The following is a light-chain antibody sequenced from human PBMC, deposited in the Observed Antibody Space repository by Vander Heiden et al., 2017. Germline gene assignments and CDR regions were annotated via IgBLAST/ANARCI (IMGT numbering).Light chain of an antibody. V-gene: IGLV1-40*01. CDR1: SSNTGAGYD. Sequence: QSVLTQPPSVSGAPGQRVTIPCTGSSSNTGAGYDVHWYQQLPGTAPKLLIYGSGSRPSGVPDRFAGAKSGTSAALAIAGLQAEDEADYYCQSYDSSLSGHVVFGGGTKLTVL. CDR2: GSG. CDR3: QSYDSSLSGHVV. J-gene: IGLJ2*01.